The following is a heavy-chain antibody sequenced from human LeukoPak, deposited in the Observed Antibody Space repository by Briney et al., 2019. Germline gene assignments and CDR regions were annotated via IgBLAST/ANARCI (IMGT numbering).Heavy chain of an antibody. V-gene: IGHV3-7*01. CDR3: ARDPGIAAAGYYYYYYMDV. Sequence: GGSLRLSCGASEFTFSSYWMSWVRQAPGKRLEWVANIKEDGSEQYYVDSVKGRFTVSRDNAKNSLYLQMNSLRAEDTAVYYCARDPGIAAAGYYYYYYMDVWGKGTMVTVSS. CDR1: EFTFSSYW. J-gene: IGHJ6*03. CDR2: IKEDGSEQ. D-gene: IGHD6-13*01.